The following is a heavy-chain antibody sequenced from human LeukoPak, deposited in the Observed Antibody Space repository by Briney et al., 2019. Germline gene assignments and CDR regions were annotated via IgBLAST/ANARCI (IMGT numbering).Heavy chain of an antibody. Sequence: SETLSLTCTVSGGSISSGNYYWGWIRQPPGKGLEWIGSIYYNGSTYYKSSLKSRVTISVDTSKKHFSLNLSSVTAADTAVSYCARQWGYSSGWVDYWGQGTLVTVSS. CDR2: IYYNGST. CDR3: ARQWGYSSGWVDY. J-gene: IGHJ4*02. D-gene: IGHD6-19*01. CDR1: GGSISSGNYY. V-gene: IGHV4-39*01.